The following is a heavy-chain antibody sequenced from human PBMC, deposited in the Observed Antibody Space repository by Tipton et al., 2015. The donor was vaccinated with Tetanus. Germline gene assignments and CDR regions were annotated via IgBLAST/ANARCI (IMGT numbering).Heavy chain of an antibody. CDR1: GGSFSTYI. V-gene: IGHV1-69*06. D-gene: IGHD1/OR15-1a*01. J-gene: IGHJ4*02. CDR2: IIPIFGTI. CDR3: ARGGEQWALRYFQY. Sequence: QLVQSGAEVKKPGSSVKVSCKTSGGSFSTYITSWVRQAPGQGLEWMGGIIPIFGTITYAQKFQGRLTISADRSTNTAYMELSSLRSDDTAVYYCARGGEQWALRYFQYWGQGTLVTVSS.